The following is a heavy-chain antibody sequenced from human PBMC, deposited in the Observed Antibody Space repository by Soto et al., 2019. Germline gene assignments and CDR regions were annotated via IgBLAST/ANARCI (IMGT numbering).Heavy chain of an antibody. Sequence: GSLRISFAASGFTFSSYAMSWVRQAPGKRLEWVSAISGSGGSTYYADSVKGRFTISRDNSKNTLYLQMNSLRAEDTAVYYCAKDGEGYYYYYGMDVWGQGTTVTVSS. J-gene: IGHJ6*02. D-gene: IGHD3-10*01. V-gene: IGHV3-23*01. CDR2: ISGSGGST. CDR3: AKDGEGYYYYYGMDV. CDR1: GFTFSSYA.